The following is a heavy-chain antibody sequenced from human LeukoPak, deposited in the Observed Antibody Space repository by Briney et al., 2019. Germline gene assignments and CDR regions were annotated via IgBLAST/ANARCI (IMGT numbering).Heavy chain of an antibody. CDR1: GFTFSSYA. CDR2: ISGTGGRL. D-gene: IGHD6-19*01. CDR3: AKDRIAVAGTAFWFAR. V-gene: IGHV3-23*01. Sequence: PGGSLRLSCAVSGFTFSSYAERGLPHAPGKAREWGSGISGTGGRLYYVDSVKGRFTISSDNSKVTPYVEINSRSGHDTALLCCAKDRIAVAGTAFWFARWGQGTLVTASS. J-gene: IGHJ5*02.